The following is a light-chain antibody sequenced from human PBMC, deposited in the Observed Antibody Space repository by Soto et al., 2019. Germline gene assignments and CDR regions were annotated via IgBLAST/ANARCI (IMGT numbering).Light chain of an antibody. V-gene: IGKV3-20*01. J-gene: IGKJ3*01. CDR3: QHYGRSPDLFT. Sequence: LKQSPGTLSLYQGERATLSCSARQCVSSSYLAWYHQRRGQAPRLVIYDASSRATGIPDRFSGSGSGTDFTLTISRLEPEDFAVYYCQHYGRSPDLFTFGPGTNVDIK. CDR1: QCVSSSY. CDR2: DAS.